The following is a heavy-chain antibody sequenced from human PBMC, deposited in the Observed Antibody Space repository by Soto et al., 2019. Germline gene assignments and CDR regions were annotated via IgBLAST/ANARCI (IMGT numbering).Heavy chain of an antibody. Sequence: QVQLVESGGGVVQPGRSLRLSCAASGFTFSSYAMHWVRQAPGKGLEWVAVISYDGSNKYYADSVKGRFTISSDNSKNTLYLQMDSLRAEDTAVYYCARETYYDFWSGPYYGMDVW. D-gene: IGHD3-3*01. J-gene: IGHJ6*01. V-gene: IGHV3-30-3*01. CDR2: ISYDGSNK. CDR1: GFTFSSYA. CDR3: ARETYYDFWSGPYYGMDV.